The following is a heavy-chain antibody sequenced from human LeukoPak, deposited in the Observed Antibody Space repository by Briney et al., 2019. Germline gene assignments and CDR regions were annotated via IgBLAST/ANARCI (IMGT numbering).Heavy chain of an antibody. Sequence: PGRSLRLSCAASGFTFSSYAMHWVRQAPGKGLEWVAVISYDGSNKYYADSVKGRFTISRDNSKNTLYLQMNSLRAEDTAVYYCARDLIAAAHFDYWGQGTLVTVSS. CDR1: GFTFSSYA. J-gene: IGHJ4*02. CDR3: ARDLIAAAHFDY. D-gene: IGHD6-13*01. CDR2: ISYDGSNK. V-gene: IGHV3-30-3*01.